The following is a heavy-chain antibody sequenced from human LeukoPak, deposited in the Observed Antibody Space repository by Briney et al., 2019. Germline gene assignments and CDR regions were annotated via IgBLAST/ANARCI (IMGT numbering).Heavy chain of an antibody. V-gene: IGHV3-7*01. CDR3: ARDQSPYY. CDR1: GLIFDDYT. J-gene: IGHJ4*02. CDR2: IKLDGSEK. Sequence: PGGSLRLSCAASGLIFDDYTMHWVRQAPGKGLEWVANIKLDGSEKYYVDSVKGRFTISRDNAKNSLYLQMNSLRAEDSAVYYCARDQSPYYWGQGTLVTVSS.